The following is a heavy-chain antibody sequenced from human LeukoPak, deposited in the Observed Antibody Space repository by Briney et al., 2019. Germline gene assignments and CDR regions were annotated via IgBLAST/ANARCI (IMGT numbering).Heavy chain of an antibody. CDR1: GFTFGDYA. V-gene: IGHV3-49*04. D-gene: IGHD6-13*01. J-gene: IGHJ4*02. CDR2: IRSKAYGGTT. CDR3: TRAGYSSSWYPGLFDY. Sequence: GRSLRLSCTASGFTFGDYAMSWVRQAPGKGLEWVGYIRSKAYGGTTEYAASVKGRFTISRDDSKSIAYLQMNSLKTEDTAVYYCTRAGYSSSWYPGLFDYWGQGTLVTVSS.